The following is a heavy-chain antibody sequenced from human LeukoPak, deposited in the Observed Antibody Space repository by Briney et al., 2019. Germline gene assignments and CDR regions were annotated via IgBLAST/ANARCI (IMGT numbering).Heavy chain of an antibody. D-gene: IGHD2-2*01. CDR1: GYTFTGYY. Sequence: GASVKVSCKAPGYTFTGYYMHWVRQAPGQGLEGMGWINPNSGGTNYAQKFQGRVTKTRDTCISTAYMELSRLRSDDTAVYYRARGKARYCSSTSCYYGYWGQGTLVTVSS. V-gene: IGHV1-2*02. J-gene: IGHJ4*02. CDR3: ARGKARYCSSTSCYYGY. CDR2: INPNSGGT.